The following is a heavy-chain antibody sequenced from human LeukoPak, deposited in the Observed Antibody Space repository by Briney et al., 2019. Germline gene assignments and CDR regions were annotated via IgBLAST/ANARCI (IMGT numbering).Heavy chain of an antibody. J-gene: IGHJ4*02. Sequence: GGSLRLSCAASGFTFNSYWMHWVRQARGKGLVWVSRINGDGSTSNYADSVKGRFTISRDNAKNTLYLQMNSLRAEDTAVYYCARASNRNSINFDYWGQGTLVTVSS. CDR2: INGDGSTS. CDR1: GFTFNSYW. D-gene: IGHD1-1*01. V-gene: IGHV3-74*01. CDR3: ARASNRNSINFDY.